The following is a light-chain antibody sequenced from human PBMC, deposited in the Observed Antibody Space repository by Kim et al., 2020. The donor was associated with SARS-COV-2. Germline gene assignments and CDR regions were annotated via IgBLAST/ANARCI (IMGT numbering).Light chain of an antibody. Sequence: STLRASVGARVTLPRRASQSVSRWLAWYQQKPGKAPKRLISEGSNLQSGVPARFSGSGSGTEFTLTISSLQPDDFAIYYCQHRQTFGQGTKVDIK. CDR1: QSVSRW. J-gene: IGKJ1*01. V-gene: IGKV1-5*01. CDR2: EGS. CDR3: QHRQT.